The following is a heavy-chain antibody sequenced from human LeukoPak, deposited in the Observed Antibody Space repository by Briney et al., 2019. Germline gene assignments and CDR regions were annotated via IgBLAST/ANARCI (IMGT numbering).Heavy chain of an antibody. CDR2: INPNSGGT. CDR3: ARGEDIVVVVAVGFDP. D-gene: IGHD2-15*01. J-gene: IGHJ5*02. CDR1: GYTFTGYY. V-gene: IGHV1-2*02. Sequence: ASVKVSCKASGYTFTGYYMHWVRQAPGQGLEWMGWINPNSGGTNYAQKFQGRVTMTRDTSISTAYMELSRLRSDDTAVYYCARGEDIVVVVAVGFDPWGQGTLVSVSS.